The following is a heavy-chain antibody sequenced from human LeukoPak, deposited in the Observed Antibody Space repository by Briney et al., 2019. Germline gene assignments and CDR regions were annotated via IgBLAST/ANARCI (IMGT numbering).Heavy chain of an antibody. V-gene: IGHV4-59*01. D-gene: IGHD3-10*01. CDR2: IYYSGST. CDR1: GGSINSYY. CDR3: ARTSRHFYGSGSNLTPWPADMDV. Sequence: SETLSLTCTVSGGSINSYYWAWIRQPPGKGLEWIGYIYYSGSTHYNPSLNSRVTISMDTSKNHSSLKLSSVTAAETAIYYCARTSRHFYGSGSNLTPWPADMDVWGQGTKVTVSS. J-gene: IGHJ6*02.